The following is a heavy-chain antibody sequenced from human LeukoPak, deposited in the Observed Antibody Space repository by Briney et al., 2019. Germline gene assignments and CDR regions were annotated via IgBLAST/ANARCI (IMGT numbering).Heavy chain of an antibody. Sequence: SETLSLTCAGYGGSFSGYYWSWIRQPPGKGLEWIGEINHSGSTNYNPSLKSRVTISVDTSKNQFSLKLSSVTAADTAVYYCARETPYCSSTSCYGWFDPWGQGTLVTVSS. J-gene: IGHJ5*02. V-gene: IGHV4-34*01. CDR1: GGSFSGYY. CDR3: ARETPYCSSTSCYGWFDP. CDR2: INHSGST. D-gene: IGHD2-2*01.